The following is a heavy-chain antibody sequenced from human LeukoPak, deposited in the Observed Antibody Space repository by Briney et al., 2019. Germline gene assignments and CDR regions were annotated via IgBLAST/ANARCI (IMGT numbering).Heavy chain of an antibody. Sequence: PSETLSLTCAVSGGSISSGGYSWSWIRQPPGKGLEWIGYIYHSGSTYYNPSLKSRVTISVDRSKNQFSLKLSSVTAADTAVYYCARAVATRGYYYYGMDVWGQGTTVTVSS. J-gene: IGHJ6*02. D-gene: IGHD5-12*01. V-gene: IGHV4-30-2*01. CDR1: GGSISSGGYS. CDR3: ARAVATRGYYYYGMDV. CDR2: IYHSGST.